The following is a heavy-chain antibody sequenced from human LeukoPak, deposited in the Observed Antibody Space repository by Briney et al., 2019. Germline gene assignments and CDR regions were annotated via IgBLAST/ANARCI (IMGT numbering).Heavy chain of an antibody. CDR3: ARLSRSAVPAE. J-gene: IGHJ4*02. D-gene: IGHD2-2*01. Sequence: EASVKVSCKASGYTFTDYYLDWVRQAPGQGLEWMGWIDPNSGGTFYAQRFQGRVTMTRDTSISTAYLEVSSLTSDDTALYFCARLSRSAVPAEWGQGTLVTVSS. V-gene: IGHV1-2*02. CDR2: IDPNSGGT. CDR1: GYTFTDYY.